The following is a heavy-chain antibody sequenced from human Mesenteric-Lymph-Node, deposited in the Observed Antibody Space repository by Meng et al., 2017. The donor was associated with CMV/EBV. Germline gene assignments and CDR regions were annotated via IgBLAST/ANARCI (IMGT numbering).Heavy chain of an antibody. CDR3: ARGSSYDILTGYFDY. CDR1: GGSFSGYY. CDR2: INHSGST. Sequence: QVQFNRWGAGLLKPSETLSVTCAVYGGSFSGYYWNWIRQSPEKGLEWIGEINHSGSTTYNPSFTSRIIISVDTSTNQISLNMSSVTAADTAVYYCARGSSYDILTGYFDYWGQGALVTVS. V-gene: IGHV4-34*01. D-gene: IGHD3-9*01. J-gene: IGHJ4*02.